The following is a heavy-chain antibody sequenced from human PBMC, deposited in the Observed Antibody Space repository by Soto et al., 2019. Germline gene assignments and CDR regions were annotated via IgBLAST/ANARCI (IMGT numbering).Heavy chain of an antibody. D-gene: IGHD3-16*01. CDR2: ITPVFDTS. V-gene: IGHV1-69*06. CDR1: RDIFSSNT. Sequence: QVQVVQSGAELRKPGSSVRVSCKASRDIFSSNTISWVRQAPGQGPEWMGGITPVFDTSNYAQKFQARVTISADKSTYTVFLDLITLTSDDTAVYYCARGGGAPGQFFLWGQGTLVTVSA. CDR3: ARGGGAPGQFFL. J-gene: IGHJ1*01.